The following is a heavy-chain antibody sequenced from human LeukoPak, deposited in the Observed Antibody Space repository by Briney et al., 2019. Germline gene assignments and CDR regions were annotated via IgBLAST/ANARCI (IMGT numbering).Heavy chain of an antibody. D-gene: IGHD2-21*02. CDR2: IWYDGSNK. J-gene: IGHJ4*02. Sequence: PGGSLRLSCAASGFTFSSYGMHWVRQAPGKGLEWVAVIWYDGSNKYYADSVKGRFTISRDNSKNTLYLQMNSLRAEDTAVYYCAVAYCGGDFYSGVEGEGYFDYWGQGTLVTVSS. CDR1: GFTFSSYG. CDR3: AVAYCGGDFYSGVEGEGYFDY. V-gene: IGHV3-33*01.